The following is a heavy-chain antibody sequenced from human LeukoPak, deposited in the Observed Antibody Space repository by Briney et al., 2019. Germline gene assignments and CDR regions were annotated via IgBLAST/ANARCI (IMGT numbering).Heavy chain of an antibody. Sequence: PSETLSLTCTVSGGSISSYYWSWIRQPPGKGLEWIGYIYYSGSTNYNPSLKSRVTISVDTSKNQFSLKLSSVTAADTAVYYCAREGNREDAFDIWGQGTMVTVSS. CDR2: IYYSGST. CDR1: GGSISSYY. J-gene: IGHJ3*02. D-gene: IGHD4-23*01. CDR3: AREGNREDAFDI. V-gene: IGHV4-59*01.